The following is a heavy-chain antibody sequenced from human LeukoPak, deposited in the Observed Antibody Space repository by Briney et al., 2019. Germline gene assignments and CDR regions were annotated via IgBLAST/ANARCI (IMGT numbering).Heavy chain of an antibody. Sequence: ASVKVSCKASGYTVTGYDMHWVRQAPGQGLEWMGWINPNSGGTNYAQKFQGRVTMTRDTSISTAYMELSRLRSDDTAVYYCARDNLWFGELLSVYWGQGTLVTVSS. J-gene: IGHJ4*02. V-gene: IGHV1-2*02. D-gene: IGHD3-10*01. CDR2: INPNSGGT. CDR1: GYTVTGYD. CDR3: ARDNLWFGELLSVY.